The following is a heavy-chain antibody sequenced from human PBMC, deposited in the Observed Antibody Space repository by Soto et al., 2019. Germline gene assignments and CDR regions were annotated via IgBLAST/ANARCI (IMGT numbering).Heavy chain of an antibody. CDR3: ARQGAALRDYYYGMDV. J-gene: IGHJ6*02. CDR2: IIPIFGTA. V-gene: IGHV1-69*12. CDR1: GGTFSRYA. D-gene: IGHD6-25*01. Sequence: QVQLVQSGAEVKKPGSSVKVSCKASGGTFSRYAISWVRQAPGQGLEWMGGIIPIFGTANYAQKFQGRVTITAYEATSTAYMELSSLRSEDTAVYYCARQGAALRDYYYGMDVWGQGTTVTVSS.